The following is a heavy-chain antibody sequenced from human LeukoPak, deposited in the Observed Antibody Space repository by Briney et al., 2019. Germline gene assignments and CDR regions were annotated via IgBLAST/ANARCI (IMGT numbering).Heavy chain of an antibody. CDR1: GFIFSGYG. CDR3: ARGPSAGRSLGY. V-gene: IGHV3-30*03. J-gene: IGHJ4*02. CDR2: ISYDGSNA. Sequence: GGSLRLSCAASGFIFSGYGMHWVRQAPGKGLEWVALISYDGSNAYYVDSVKGRFTISRDNAKNSLFLQMNSLRAEDTAVYYCARGPSAGRSLGYWGQGTLVTVSS. D-gene: IGHD6-6*01.